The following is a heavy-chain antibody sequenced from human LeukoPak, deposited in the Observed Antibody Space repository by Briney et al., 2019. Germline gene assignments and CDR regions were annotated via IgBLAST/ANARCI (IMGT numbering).Heavy chain of an antibody. Sequence: PSETLSLTCAVSGYSISSGYYWGWIRQPPGKGLEWIGSIYHSGSTYYNPSLKSRVTISVDTSKNQFSLKLSSVTAADTAVYYCARDRGGYCSSTSCRGDFDYWGQGTLVTVSS. V-gene: IGHV4-38-2*02. D-gene: IGHD2-2*01. CDR1: GYSISSGYY. CDR2: IYHSGST. CDR3: ARDRGGYCSSTSCRGDFDY. J-gene: IGHJ4*02.